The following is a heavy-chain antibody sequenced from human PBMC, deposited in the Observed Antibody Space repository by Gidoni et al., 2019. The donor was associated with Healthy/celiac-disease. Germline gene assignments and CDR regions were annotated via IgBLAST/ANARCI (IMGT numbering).Heavy chain of an antibody. V-gene: IGHV4-34*01. Sequence: QVQLQQWGAGLLKPSGTLSLTCAVYGVSFSGYYWSWIRQPPGKGLEWIGEINHSGSTNYNPSLKSRVTISVDTSKNQFSLKLSSVTAADTAVYYCARGGYGDYDDYWGQGTLVTVSS. J-gene: IGHJ4*02. D-gene: IGHD4-17*01. CDR3: ARGGYGDYDDY. CDR2: INHSGST. CDR1: GVSFSGYY.